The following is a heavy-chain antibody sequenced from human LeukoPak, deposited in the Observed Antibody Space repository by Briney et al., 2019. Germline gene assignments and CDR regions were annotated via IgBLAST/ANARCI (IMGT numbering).Heavy chain of an antibody. CDR3: ARENWFGGVIVLFDY. CDR1: GFTFSSYE. V-gene: IGHV3-48*03. Sequence: GGSLRLSCAASGFTFSSYEMNWVRQAPGTGLEWVSYISSSGSTIYYADSVKGRFTISRDNAKNSLYLQMNSLRAEDTAVYYCARENWFGGVIVLFDYWGQGTLVTVSS. J-gene: IGHJ4*02. D-gene: IGHD3-16*02. CDR2: ISSSGSTI.